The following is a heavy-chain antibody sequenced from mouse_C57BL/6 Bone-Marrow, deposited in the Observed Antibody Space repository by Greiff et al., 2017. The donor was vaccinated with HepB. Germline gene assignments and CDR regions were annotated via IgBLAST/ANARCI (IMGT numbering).Heavy chain of an antibody. V-gene: IGHV1-81*01. CDR1: GYTFTSYG. J-gene: IGHJ4*01. CDR2: IYPRSGNT. D-gene: IGHD3-2*02. Sequence: QVQLQQSGAELARPGASVKLSCKASGYTFTSYGISWVKQRTGQGLEWIGEIYPRSGNTYYNEKFKGKATLTADKSSSTAYMELRSLTSEDSAVYFCARWSSGYVGDYAMDYWGQGTSVTVSS. CDR3: ARWSSGYVGDYAMDY.